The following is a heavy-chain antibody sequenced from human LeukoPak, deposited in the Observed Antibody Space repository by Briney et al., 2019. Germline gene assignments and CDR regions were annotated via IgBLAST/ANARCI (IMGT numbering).Heavy chain of an antibody. Sequence: SETLSLTCTVSGGSITGYYWSWIRQPPGKGLEWIGYISYSGSTNSSPSLKSRVTMSVDTSKNQFSLKLSSVTTADTAVYYCARGGLAFGGNWGQGTLVTVSS. D-gene: IGHD1-14*01. J-gene: IGHJ4*02. CDR3: ARGGLAFGGN. CDR2: ISYSGST. V-gene: IGHV4-59*12. CDR1: GGSITGYY.